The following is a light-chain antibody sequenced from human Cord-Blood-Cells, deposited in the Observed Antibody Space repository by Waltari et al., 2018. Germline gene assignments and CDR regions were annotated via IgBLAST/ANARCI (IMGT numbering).Light chain of an antibody. V-gene: IGKV1-39*01. CDR1: QSISNY. J-gene: IGKJ2*03. CDR3: QQSYSTLEYS. Sequence: DIQMTQSPSSLSASVGDRVTITCRASQSISNYLNWYQQKPGKAPKLLIYAASSLQSGVPSRFSGSGSGTDFTLTISSLQPEDFATYYCQQSYSTLEYSFGQGTKLEIK. CDR2: AAS.